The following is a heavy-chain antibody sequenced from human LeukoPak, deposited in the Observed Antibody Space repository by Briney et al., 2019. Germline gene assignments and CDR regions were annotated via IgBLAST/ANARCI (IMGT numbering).Heavy chain of an antibody. Sequence: SQTLSLTCAISGDSVSSNSAAWNWIRQSPSRGLEWLGRAYYRSKSYHEYAGSVNSRMTIQADTSKNQFSLQLDSVTPEDTAAYYCERDRYLDYADYIGWFDPWGQGTLVTVSS. D-gene: IGHD4-17*01. CDR1: GDSVSSNSAA. J-gene: IGHJ5*02. CDR3: ERDRYLDYADYIGWFDP. V-gene: IGHV6-1*01. CDR2: AYYRSKSYH.